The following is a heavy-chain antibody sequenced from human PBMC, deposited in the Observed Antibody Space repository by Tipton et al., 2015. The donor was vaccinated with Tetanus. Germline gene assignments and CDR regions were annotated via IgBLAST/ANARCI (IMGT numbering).Heavy chain of an antibody. CDR3: ASGSALDY. D-gene: IGHD6-25*01. CDR1: GGSITSSDYF. V-gene: IGHV4-39*01. CDR2: VHYTGDT. Sequence: TLSLTCTVSGGSITSSDYFWGWIRQPPGKGLEWIANVHYTGDTYYSPSLQSRVTISVDTSKNQFSLRLSSVTAADTAVYYCASGSALDYWGQGILVTVSS. J-gene: IGHJ4*02.